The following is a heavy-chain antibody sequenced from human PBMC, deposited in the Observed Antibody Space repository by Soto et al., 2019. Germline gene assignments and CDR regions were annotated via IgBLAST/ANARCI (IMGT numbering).Heavy chain of an antibody. CDR3: ARDLRATMIVVVTPGWFDP. D-gene: IGHD3-22*01. Sequence: SETLSLTCTVSGGSISSGDYYWSWIRQPPGKGLEWIGYIYYSGSTYYNPSLKSRVTISVDTSKNQFSLKLSSVTAADTAVYYCARDLRATMIVVVTPGWFDPWGQGTLVTVSS. CDR2: IYYSGST. CDR1: GGSISSGDYY. J-gene: IGHJ5*02. V-gene: IGHV4-30-4*01.